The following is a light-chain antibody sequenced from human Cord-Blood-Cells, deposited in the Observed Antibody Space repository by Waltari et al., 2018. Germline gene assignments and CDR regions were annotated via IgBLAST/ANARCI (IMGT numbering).Light chain of an antibody. J-gene: IGLJ1*01. CDR2: SNK. CDR3: AAWDDSLNGYV. CDR1: RPNTGSNT. V-gene: IGLV1-44*01. Sequence: QSVLPQPPSAPRPPGPRVTISCSGSRPNTGSNTVNWYQQPPGTAPKLLIYSNKQRPSGVPDRFSGSKSGTSASLAISGLQSEDEADYYCAAWDDSLNGYVFGTGTKVTVL.